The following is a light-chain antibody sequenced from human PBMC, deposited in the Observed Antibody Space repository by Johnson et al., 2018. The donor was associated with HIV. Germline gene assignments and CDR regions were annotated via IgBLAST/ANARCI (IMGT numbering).Light chain of an antibody. CDR3: GTWDSRLSAYA. Sequence: QSVLTQPPSVSAAPRQKVTISCSGSSSNIGKNYVSWYRHLPGTAPKLLIYDNNKRPSGIPDRFSGSKSGTSATLGITGLQTGDEADYYCGTWDSRLSAYAFGTGTKVTVL. V-gene: IGLV1-51*01. J-gene: IGLJ1*01. CDR1: SSNIGKNY. CDR2: DNN.